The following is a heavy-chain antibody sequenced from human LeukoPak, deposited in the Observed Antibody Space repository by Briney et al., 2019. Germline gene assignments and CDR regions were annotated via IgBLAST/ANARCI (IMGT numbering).Heavy chain of an antibody. D-gene: IGHD4-17*01. CDR2: IRNDRFNR. CDR3: AKDYVEFGDYEQLHYFDY. Sequence: GGSLRLSCTVSGFTLSSYGMHWVRQAPGKGLEWVAFIRNDRFNRDHADSVRGRFTISRDNSKNTLYLQMNSLRPEDTAVYYCAKDYVEFGDYEQLHYFDYWGQGALVTVSS. V-gene: IGHV3-30*02. CDR1: GFTLSSYG. J-gene: IGHJ4*02.